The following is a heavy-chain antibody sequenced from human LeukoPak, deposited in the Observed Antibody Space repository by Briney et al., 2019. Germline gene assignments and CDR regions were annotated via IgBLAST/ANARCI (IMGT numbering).Heavy chain of an antibody. V-gene: IGHV3-23*01. J-gene: IGHJ1*01. Sequence: GGSLRLSCGASGFTFRNYWMSWVRQAPGKGLEWVSGVSGSGGVTYHAESVKGRFTISRDNSKNTLHLQMNSLRAEDTAVYYCATFLAIVTARDSLYFQHWGQGTLVTVSS. D-gene: IGHD3-3*02. CDR2: VSGSGGVT. CDR3: ATFLAIVTARDSLYFQH. CDR1: GFTFRNYW.